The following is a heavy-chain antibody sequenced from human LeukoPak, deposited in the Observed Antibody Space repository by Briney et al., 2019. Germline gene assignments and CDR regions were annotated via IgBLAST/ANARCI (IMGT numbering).Heavy chain of an antibody. J-gene: IGHJ3*02. V-gene: IGHV3-23*01. CDR2: ISGSGGST. CDR3: AKAAYGDPRAFDI. D-gene: IGHD4-17*01. CDR1: RFTFSSYS. Sequence: GGSLRLSCAASRFTFSSYSMNWVRQAPGKGLEWVSAISGSGGSTYYADSVKGRFTISRDNSKNTLYLQMNSLRAEDTAVYYCAKAAYGDPRAFDIWGQGTMVTVSS.